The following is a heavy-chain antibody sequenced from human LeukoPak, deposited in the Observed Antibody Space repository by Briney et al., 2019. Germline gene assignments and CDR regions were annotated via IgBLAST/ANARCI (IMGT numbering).Heavy chain of an antibody. CDR2: FSGASTT. V-gene: IGHV3-23*01. CDR1: GFTFTSYA. Sequence: GGSLRLSCAASGFTFTSYAMSWVRQAPGRGLEWVSTFSGASTTSYADAVKGRVTISRDNSKNILYLQLNSLRAEDTAVYYCAKLKQWQPQRYFFEYWGQGALVTVAS. CDR3: AKLKQWQPQRYFFEY. J-gene: IGHJ4*02. D-gene: IGHD6-19*01.